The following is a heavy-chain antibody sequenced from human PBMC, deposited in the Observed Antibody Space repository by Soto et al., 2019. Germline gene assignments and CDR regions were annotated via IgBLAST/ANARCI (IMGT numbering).Heavy chain of an antibody. D-gene: IGHD1-1*01. Sequence: VESGGGVVQPGRSLRLSCAASGFTFSYYGMHWVRQAPGKGLEWVAVIWYDGSNKYYADSVKGRFTISRDNSKNTLYLQMNSLRAEDTAVYYCARDLEGPFDYWGQGTLVTVYS. V-gene: IGHV3-33*01. J-gene: IGHJ4*02. CDR3: ARDLEGPFDY. CDR1: GFTFSYYG. CDR2: IWYDGSNK.